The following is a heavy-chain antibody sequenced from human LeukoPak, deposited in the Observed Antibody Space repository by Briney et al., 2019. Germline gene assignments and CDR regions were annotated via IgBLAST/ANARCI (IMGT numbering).Heavy chain of an antibody. CDR1: GGSFTDFY. J-gene: IGHJ4*02. D-gene: IGHD6-19*01. CDR2: INHSGST. V-gene: IGHV4-34*01. CDR3: ARGGGTGWYIDY. Sequence: SETLSLTCAVYGGSFTDFYRSWIRQPPGKGLGWIGEINHSGSTNYNPSLKSRLTISVDTSKNQLSLMLSTVAAADTAVYYCARGGGTGWYIDYWGPGTLVTVSS.